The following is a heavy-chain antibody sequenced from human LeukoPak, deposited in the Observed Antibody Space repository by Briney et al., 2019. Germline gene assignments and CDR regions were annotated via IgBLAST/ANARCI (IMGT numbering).Heavy chain of an antibody. D-gene: IGHD3-22*01. CDR3: ARYQITYYYDSSGYPDY. J-gene: IGHJ4*02. Sequence: GASLQISCKGSGYSFTSYWIGWVRQLPGKGLEWMGIIYPGDSDTRYSPSFQGQVTISADKSISTAYLQWSSLKASDTAMYYCARYQITYYYDSSGYPDYWGQGTLVTVSS. CDR1: GYSFTSYW. CDR2: IYPGDSDT. V-gene: IGHV5-51*01.